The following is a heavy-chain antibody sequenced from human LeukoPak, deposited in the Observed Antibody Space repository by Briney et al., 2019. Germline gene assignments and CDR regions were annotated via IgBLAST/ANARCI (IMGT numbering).Heavy chain of an antibody. CDR2: ISSSGSTI. CDR3: ASGGVYGFFDY. J-gene: IGHJ4*02. D-gene: IGHD3-16*01. CDR1: GFTFSSYE. Sequence: HPGGSLRLSCAASGFTFSSYEMNWVRQAPGKGLEWVSYISSSGSTIYYADSVKGRFTISRDNSKNTLYLQMNSLRAEDTAVYYCASGGVYGFFDYWGQGTLVTVSS. V-gene: IGHV3-48*03.